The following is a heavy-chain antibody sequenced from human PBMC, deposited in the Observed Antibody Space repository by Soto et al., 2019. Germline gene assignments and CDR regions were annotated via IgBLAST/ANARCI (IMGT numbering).Heavy chain of an antibody. D-gene: IGHD6-6*01. Sequence: ASVKVSCKASGYRFSTYGINWVRQAPGQGLEWLGWTSTNNDDRNYAQKFRGRVTFTTDTSTSTAYMELRSLISDDTAVYFCARERYVASRHSHFDSWGQGTQVTVSS. V-gene: IGHV1-18*04. CDR1: GYRFSTYG. J-gene: IGHJ4*02. CDR3: ARERYVASRHSHFDS. CDR2: TSTNNDDR.